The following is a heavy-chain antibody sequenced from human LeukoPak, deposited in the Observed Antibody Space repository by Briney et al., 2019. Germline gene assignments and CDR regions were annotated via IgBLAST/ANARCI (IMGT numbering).Heavy chain of an antibody. V-gene: IGHV1-2*02. Sequence: ASVKVSCKPSGYTFTGYYMRWVRQAPGQGLEWMGWINPNSGGTNYAQKFQGRVTMTRDTSISTAYMELSRLRSDDTAVYYCARGLWLQLERLGSLYFDYWGQGTLVTVSS. CDR1: GYTFTGYY. D-gene: IGHD1-1*01. CDR2: INPNSGGT. J-gene: IGHJ4*02. CDR3: ARGLWLQLERLGSLYFDY.